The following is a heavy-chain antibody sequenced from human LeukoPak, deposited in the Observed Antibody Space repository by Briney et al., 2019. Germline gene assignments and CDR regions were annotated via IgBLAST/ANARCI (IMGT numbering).Heavy chain of an antibody. CDR2: LYYSGNT. J-gene: IGHJ4*02. D-gene: IGHD1-26*01. CDR3: ARGEYEDLVDN. V-gene: IGHV4-59*01. CDR1: GGSISDYY. Sequence: PSETLSLTCTVSGGSISDYYWSWIRQSPVRGLEWIGYLYYSGNTNYNPSLKSRLTISRDMAKNQFSLELSSVTSADTAVYYCARGEYEDLVDNWGQGTLVTVSS.